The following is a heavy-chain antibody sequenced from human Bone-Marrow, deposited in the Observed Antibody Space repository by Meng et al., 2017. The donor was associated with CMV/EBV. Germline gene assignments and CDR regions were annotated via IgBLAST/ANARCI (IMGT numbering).Heavy chain of an antibody. Sequence: GGSLRLSCAASGFTFSSYSMNWVRQAPGKGLEWVSSISSSSYIYYADSVKGRFTISRDNAKNSLYLQMNSLRAEDTAVYYCARVRRDYDFWSGFPPDYWGQGTLVTVSS. V-gene: IGHV3-21*01. D-gene: IGHD3-3*01. CDR2: ISSSSYI. CDR3: ARVRRDYDFWSGFPPDY. J-gene: IGHJ4*02. CDR1: GFTFSSYS.